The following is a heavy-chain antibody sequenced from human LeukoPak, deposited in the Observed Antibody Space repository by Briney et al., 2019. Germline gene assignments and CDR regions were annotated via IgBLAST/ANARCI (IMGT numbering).Heavy chain of an antibody. V-gene: IGHV3-23*01. Sequence: GGSLRLSCAASGFTFSDYYMSWIRQAPGKGLEWVSAISGSGGSTYYADSVKGRFTISRDNSKNTLYLQMNSLRAEDTAVYYCAKYRGWYFDYWGQGTLVTVSS. D-gene: IGHD3-10*01. CDR2: ISGSGGST. CDR3: AKYRGWYFDY. J-gene: IGHJ4*02. CDR1: GFTFSDYY.